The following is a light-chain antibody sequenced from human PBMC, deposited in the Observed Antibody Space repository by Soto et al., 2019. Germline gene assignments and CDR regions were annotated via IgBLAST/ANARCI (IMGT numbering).Light chain of an antibody. V-gene: IGKV3-11*01. CDR1: QSVGSS. CDR3: QQRYNWPLT. CDR2: DAS. Sequence: EIVLTQSPATLSLSPGERATLSCRASQSVGSSLAWYQQKPGQAPWLLIYDASYRASGIPARFSGSGSGTDFTFTISSLEPEDFAVYYCQQRYNWPLTFGGGTKVEIK. J-gene: IGKJ4*01.